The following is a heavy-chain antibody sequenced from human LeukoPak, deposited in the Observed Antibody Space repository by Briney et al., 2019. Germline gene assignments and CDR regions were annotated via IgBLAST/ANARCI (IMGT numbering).Heavy chain of an antibody. CDR1: GGSFSGYY. Sequence: SETLSLTCAVYGGSFSGYYWSWIRQPPGKGLEWIGEINHGGSTNYNPSLKRRVTISVDTSKNQFSLKLSSVTAADTAVYYCARDPISGDSYMDVWGKGTTVTVSS. CDR3: ARDPISGDSYMDV. D-gene: IGHD3-10*01. V-gene: IGHV4-34*01. CDR2: INHGGST. J-gene: IGHJ6*03.